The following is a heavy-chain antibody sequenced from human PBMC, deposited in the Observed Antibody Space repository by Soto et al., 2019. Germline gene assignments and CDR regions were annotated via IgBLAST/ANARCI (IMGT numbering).Heavy chain of an antibody. CDR3: ARDGGGDCSSTSCYWSRYYYGMDV. CDR1: GYTFTSYG. V-gene: IGHV1-18*01. CDR2: ISAYNGNT. Sequence: ASVKVSCKASGYTFTSYGISWVRQAPGQGLEWMGWISAYNGNTNYAQKLQGRVTMTTDTSTSTAYMELRSLRSDDTAVYYCARDGGGDCSSTSCYWSRYYYGMDVWGQGTTVTVS. J-gene: IGHJ6*02. D-gene: IGHD2-2*01.